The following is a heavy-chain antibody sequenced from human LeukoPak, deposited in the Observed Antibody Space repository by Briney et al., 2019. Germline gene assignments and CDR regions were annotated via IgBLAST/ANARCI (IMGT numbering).Heavy chain of an antibody. CDR2: ITRDSSTQ. D-gene: IGHD6-19*01. V-gene: IGHV3-30*19. CDR1: GFTLTSYI. Sequence: GGSLRLSCAGSGFTLTSYIMHWVRQAPGKGLEWVALITRDSSTQNYADSVRGRFTVSRDNSKDTVYLQMNSLRADDAAIYYCATVVWSSGRAAALDYWGQGTLVTVSS. J-gene: IGHJ4*02. CDR3: ATVVWSSGRAAALDY.